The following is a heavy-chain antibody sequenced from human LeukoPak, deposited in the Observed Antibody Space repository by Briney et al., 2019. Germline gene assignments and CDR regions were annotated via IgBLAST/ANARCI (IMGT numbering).Heavy chain of an antibody. Sequence: GGSLRLSCAASGFTFSTHGMHWVRQAPGKGLEWVAVIWYDGSDKYYAHSVKGRFTISRDNAKNSLYLQMNSLRAEDTALYYCAKDARRSYDYVWGDYGMDVWGQGTTVTVSS. CDR2: IWYDGSDK. V-gene: IGHV3-33*03. CDR1: GFTFSTHG. CDR3: AKDARRSYDYVWGDYGMDV. J-gene: IGHJ6*02. D-gene: IGHD3-16*01.